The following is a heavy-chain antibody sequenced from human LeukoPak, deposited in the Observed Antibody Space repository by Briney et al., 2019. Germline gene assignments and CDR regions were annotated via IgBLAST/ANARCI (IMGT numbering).Heavy chain of an antibody. CDR2: INPNSGGT. D-gene: IGHD3-10*01. J-gene: IGHJ4*02. Sequence: ASVKVSCKASGYTFTGYYMHWVRQAPGQGLEWMGWINPNSGGTNYAQEFQGRVTMTRDTSISTAYMELSRLRSDDTAVYYCARDQFLMVRGVIIPFRGASFDSWGQGTLVTVSS. CDR1: GYTFTGYY. V-gene: IGHV1-2*02. CDR3: ARDQFLMVRGVIIPFRGASFDS.